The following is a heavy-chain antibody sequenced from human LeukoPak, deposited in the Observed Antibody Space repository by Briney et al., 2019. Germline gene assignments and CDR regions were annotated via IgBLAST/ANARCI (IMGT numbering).Heavy chain of an antibody. CDR2: IDHSGST. J-gene: IGHJ4*02. CDR3: ARGWWVRGVMLDY. CDR1: GGSFSGYF. V-gene: IGHV4-34*01. Sequence: PSETLSLTCAVDGGSFSGYFWSWIRRPSAKLLEWIGEIDHSGSTNYNPSLRSRVTISVDTSKNQFSLKLSSVTAADTAVYYCARGWWVRGVMLDYWGQGTLVTVSS. D-gene: IGHD3-10*01.